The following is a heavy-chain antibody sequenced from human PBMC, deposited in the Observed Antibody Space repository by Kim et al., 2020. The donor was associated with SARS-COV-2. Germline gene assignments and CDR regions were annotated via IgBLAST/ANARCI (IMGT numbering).Heavy chain of an antibody. J-gene: IGHJ4*02. D-gene: IGHD6-13*01. CDR2: INHSGST. CDR3: ARRAVYSSREITAPFYYFVN. Sequence: SETLSLTCAVYGGSFSGYYWSWIRQPPGKGLEWIGEINHSGSTNYNPSFKSRVTISVDTSKNQFSLKLSSVTAADTAVYYCARRAVYSSREITAPFYYFVNWGEGALVSVSP. CDR1: GGSFSGYY. V-gene: IGHV4-34*01.